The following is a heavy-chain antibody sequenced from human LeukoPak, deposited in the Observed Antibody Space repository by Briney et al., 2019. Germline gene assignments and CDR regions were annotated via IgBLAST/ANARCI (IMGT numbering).Heavy chain of an antibody. D-gene: IGHD3-10*01. CDR3: TRPRSPGSGSSLPGDY. CDR2: ISSSSSYI. J-gene: IGHJ4*02. Sequence: GGSLRLSCAASGFTFNSYTMNWVRQAPGKGLEWVSSISSSSSYIYYADSVKGRFTISRDNAKNSLYLQMNSLKTEDTAVYYCTRPRSPGSGSSLPGDYWGQGTLVTVSS. V-gene: IGHV3-21*04. CDR1: GFTFNSYT.